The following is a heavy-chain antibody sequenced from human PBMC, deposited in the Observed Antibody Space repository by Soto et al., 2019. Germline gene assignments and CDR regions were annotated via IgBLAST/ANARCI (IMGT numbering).Heavy chain of an antibody. CDR2: ISSRGGST. CDR1: GFIFSDSA. CDR3: AKGKGLVAAGTNWFDP. J-gene: IGHJ5*02. D-gene: IGHD6-13*01. V-gene: IGHV3-23*01. Sequence: EMQLSESGGGLVQPGGSLRLSCAASGFIFSDSAMSWVRQAPGKGLEWVSTISSRGGSTFYADSVKGRFTISRDNSMDTLYLQMNSLRVEDTAVYYCAKGKGLVAAGTNWFDPWGQGTLVTVSS.